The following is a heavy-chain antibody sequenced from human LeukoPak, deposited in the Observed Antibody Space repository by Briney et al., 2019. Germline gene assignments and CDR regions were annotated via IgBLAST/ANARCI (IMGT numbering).Heavy chain of an antibody. V-gene: IGHV3-7*01. Sequence: GGSLRLSCAASGFTFSSYWMSWVRQAPGKGLEWVVNIKQDGSEKYYVDSVKGRFTISRDNAKNSLYLQMNSLRAEDTAVYYCAREGNRSSDSSASYPLDYWGQGTLVTVSS. CDR3: AREGNRSSDSSASYPLDY. CDR1: GFTFSSYW. J-gene: IGHJ4*02. D-gene: IGHD1-26*01. CDR2: IKQDGSEK.